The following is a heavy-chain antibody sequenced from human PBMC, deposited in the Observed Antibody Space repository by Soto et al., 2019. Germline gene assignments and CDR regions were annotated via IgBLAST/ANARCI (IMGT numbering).Heavy chain of an antibody. CDR2: ISYDGSNK. V-gene: IGHV3-30*18. Sequence: QVQLVESGGGVVQPGRSLRLSCAASGFTFSSYGMHWVRQAPGKGLEWVAVISYDGSNKYYADSVKGRFTISRDNSKNTLYLQMNSLRAEDTAVYYCAKDLVGYCSGGSCSNWGQGTLVTVSS. CDR3: AKDLVGYCSGGSCSN. J-gene: IGHJ4*02. D-gene: IGHD2-15*01. CDR1: GFTFSSYG.